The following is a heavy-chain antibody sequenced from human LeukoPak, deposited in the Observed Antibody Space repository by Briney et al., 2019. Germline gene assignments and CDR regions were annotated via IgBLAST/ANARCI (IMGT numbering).Heavy chain of an antibody. V-gene: IGHV3-30*02. CDR3: AKDVATLDYYYYYGMDV. J-gene: IGHJ6*02. D-gene: IGHD5-12*01. Sequence: GGSLRLSCAASGFTFSSYGMHWVRQAPGKGLEWVAFIRYDGSNKYCADSVKGRFTISRDNSKNTLYLQMNSLRAEDTAVYYCAKDVATLDYYYYYGMDVWGQGTTVTVSS. CDR2: IRYDGSNK. CDR1: GFTFSSYG.